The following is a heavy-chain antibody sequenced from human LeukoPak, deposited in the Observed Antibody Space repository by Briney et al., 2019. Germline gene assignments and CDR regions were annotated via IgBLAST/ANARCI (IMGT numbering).Heavy chain of an antibody. V-gene: IGHV3-30*02. CDR2: IRYEGSNK. D-gene: IGHD3-9*01. J-gene: IGHJ3*02. CDR1: GFTFSSYG. CDR3: AKAGFYDILTDGLDI. Sequence: GGSLRLSYAASGFTFSSYGMQWVRQAPGKGLEWVAFIRYEGSNKYYGDSVKRRFTISRDNSKNTLYLQMNSLRAEDTAVYYCAKAGFYDILTDGLDIWGQGTMVIVSS.